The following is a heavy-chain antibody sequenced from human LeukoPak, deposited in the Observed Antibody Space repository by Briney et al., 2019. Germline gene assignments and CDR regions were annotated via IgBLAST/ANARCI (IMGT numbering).Heavy chain of an antibody. Sequence: GFLRLSCVASGFTFRKYWLHWVRQAPGKGLEWVSRINPDDESTSYADSVRGRFTISRDNAKNTLYLQMNSLRAEDTAVYYCLTILEATIDAFDIWGQGTMVTVSS. CDR3: LTILEATIDAFDI. CDR2: INPDDEST. V-gene: IGHV3-74*01. J-gene: IGHJ3*02. CDR1: GFTFRKYW. D-gene: IGHD1-26*01.